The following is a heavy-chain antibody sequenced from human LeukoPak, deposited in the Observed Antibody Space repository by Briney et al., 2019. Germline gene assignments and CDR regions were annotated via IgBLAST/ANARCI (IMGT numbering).Heavy chain of an antibody. CDR3: ARHSSGWFPFDY. D-gene: IGHD6-19*01. CDR1: GGSISSYY. CDR2: IYYSGST. Sequence: PSETLSLTCTDSGGSISSYYWSWIRQPPGKGLEWIGYIYYSGSTNYNPSLKSRVTISVDTSKNQFSLKLSSVTAADTAVYYCARHSSGWFPFDYWGQGTLVTVSS. V-gene: IGHV4-59*08. J-gene: IGHJ4*02.